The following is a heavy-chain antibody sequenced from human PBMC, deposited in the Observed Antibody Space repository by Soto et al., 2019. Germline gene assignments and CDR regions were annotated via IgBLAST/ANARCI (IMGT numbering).Heavy chain of an antibody. CDR1: GGTFSTYI. CDR2: ISPMVGIA. CDR3: ARLASGSYDY. V-gene: IGHV1-69*02. J-gene: IGHJ4*02. Sequence: QVQLVQSGAEVKKPGSSVRVSCKASGGTFSTYIISWVRQAPGQGLEWMGRISPMVGIAIYAQKFQGRIAITADKSKSIAYLEVTSLRNEDTAVYYCARLASGSYDYWGQGTLITVSA. D-gene: IGHD1-26*01.